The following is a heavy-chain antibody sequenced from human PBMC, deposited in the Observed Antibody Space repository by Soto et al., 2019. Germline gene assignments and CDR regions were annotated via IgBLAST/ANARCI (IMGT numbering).Heavy chain of an antibody. Sequence: EVQLVESGGGLVQPGRSLRLSCAASGFTFSSYSMNWVRQAPGSGPEWVSHISSSGNSIYYADSVKGRFTISRDNAKNSLHLQINSQRAEDTAVYFYECPVVCSTTSFVRWGQGTLVTVSS. D-gene: IGHD2-2*01. V-gene: IGHV3-48*01. CDR2: ISSSGNSI. CDR3: ECPVVCSTTSFVR. J-gene: IGHJ5*02. CDR1: GFTFSSYS.